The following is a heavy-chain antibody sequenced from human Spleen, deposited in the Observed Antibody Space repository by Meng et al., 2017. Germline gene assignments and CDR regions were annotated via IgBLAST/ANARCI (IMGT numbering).Heavy chain of an antibody. D-gene: IGHD6-13*01. CDR1: GYTFSSYASYG. J-gene: IGHJ5*02. V-gene: IGHV1-18*01. CDR2: ISSYMGNT. CDR3: ARDSNGIASALRT. Sequence: QVQVVQSGAEVKKPGASVKVSCKASGYTFSSYASYGISWVRQAPGQGLEWMGWISSYMGNTNYAQKFQGRVTMTAETSTSTAYMELRSLRSDDTAVYYCARDSNGIASALRTWGQGTLVTVSS.